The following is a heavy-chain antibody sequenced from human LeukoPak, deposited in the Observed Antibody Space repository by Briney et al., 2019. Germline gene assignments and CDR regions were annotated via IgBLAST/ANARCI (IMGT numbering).Heavy chain of an antibody. CDR2: INPSGGST. CDR1: GYTFTSYY. V-gene: IGHV1-46*03. CDR3: ARDQGGYCSGGSCYGFDY. D-gene: IGHD2-15*01. Sequence: ASLKVSCKASGYTFTSYYMHWVRQAPGQGLEWMGIINPSGGSTSYAQKFQGRVTMTSDTSTSTVYMELSSLRSEDTAVYYCARDQGGYCSGGSCYGFDYWGQGTLVTVSS. J-gene: IGHJ4*02.